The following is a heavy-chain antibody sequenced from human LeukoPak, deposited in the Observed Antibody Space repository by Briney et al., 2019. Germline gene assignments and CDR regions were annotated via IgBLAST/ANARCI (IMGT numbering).Heavy chain of an antibody. CDR3: ARGTTTVTPPFDY. Sequence: SGPALMKPTQPLTLTCSFSEFSLPPRRMYVSWIRQPPEQPLEWLARIDWDGDKYYSTSLKTSLTISKDTSKNQVVLIMTNMDPVDTATYYCARGTTTVTPPFDYWGQGTLVTVSS. V-gene: IGHV2-70*11. D-gene: IGHD4-17*01. CDR2: IDWDGDK. J-gene: IGHJ4*02. CDR1: EFSLPPRRMY.